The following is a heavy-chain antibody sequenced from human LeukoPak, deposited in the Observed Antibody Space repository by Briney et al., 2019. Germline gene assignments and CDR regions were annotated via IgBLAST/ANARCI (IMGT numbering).Heavy chain of an antibody. CDR2: IRYDGSNK. CDR1: GFTFSSYG. Sequence: PGGSLRLSCAASGFTFSSYGMHWVRQAPGKGLEWVAFIRYDGSNKYYGDSVKGRFTISRDNSKNTLYLQMNSLRTEDTAVYYCLPDWFDPWGQGTLVTVSS. CDR3: LPDWFDP. V-gene: IGHV3-30*02. J-gene: IGHJ5*02.